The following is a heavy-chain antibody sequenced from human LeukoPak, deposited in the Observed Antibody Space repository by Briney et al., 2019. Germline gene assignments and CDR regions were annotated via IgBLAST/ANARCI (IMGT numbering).Heavy chain of an antibody. CDR3: ARGKKLRYFGWLLTESVYFDY. Sequence: GGSLRLSCAASGFTFSSYAMHWVRQAPGKGLEWVAVISYDGSNKYYADSVKGRFTISRDNSKNTLYLQMNSLRAEDTAVYYCARGKKLRYFGWLLTESVYFDYWGQGTLVTVSS. V-gene: IGHV3-30*04. D-gene: IGHD3-9*01. CDR2: ISYDGSNK. J-gene: IGHJ4*02. CDR1: GFTFSSYA.